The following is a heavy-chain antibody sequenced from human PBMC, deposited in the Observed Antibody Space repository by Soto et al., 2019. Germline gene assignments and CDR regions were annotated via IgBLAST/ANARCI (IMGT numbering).Heavy chain of an antibody. J-gene: IGHJ4*02. V-gene: IGHV3-15*07. CDR3: TTDPSGGYYDSNGYYSYYFDY. CDR1: GFTFSNAW. D-gene: IGHD3-22*01. Sequence: GSLRLSCAASGFTFSNAWMNWVRQAPGKGLEWVGRIKSKTDGGTTDYAAPVKGRFTISRDDSKNTLYLQMNSLKTEDTAVYYCTTDPSGGYYDSNGYYSYYFDYWGQGTLVTVSS. CDR2: IKSKTDGGTT.